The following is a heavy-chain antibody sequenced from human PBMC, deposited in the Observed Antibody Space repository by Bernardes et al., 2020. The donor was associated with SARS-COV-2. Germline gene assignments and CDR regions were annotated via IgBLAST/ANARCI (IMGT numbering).Heavy chain of an antibody. CDR2: INPSGGST. D-gene: IGHD3-10*01. CDR1: GYTFTSYY. Sequence: ASVKVSCKASGYTFTSYYMHWVRQAPGQGLEWMGIINPSGGSTSYAQKFQGRVTMTRDTSTSTVYMELSSLRSEDTAVYYCARGDGSGSPYYYYGMDVWGQGTTVTVSS. V-gene: IGHV1-46*01. J-gene: IGHJ6*02. CDR3: ARGDGSGSPYYYYGMDV.